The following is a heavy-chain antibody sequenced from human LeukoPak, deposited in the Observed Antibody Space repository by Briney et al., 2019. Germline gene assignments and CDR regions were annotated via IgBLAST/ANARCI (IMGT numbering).Heavy chain of an antibody. CDR3: VPGRVGYSYYFDY. J-gene: IGHJ4*02. Sequence: GGAPRPSCSVSGFTFSNYSIHWVRPAPGEGLGNFSAISSNGGSTYYADSVKGRFTISRDNSKNTLYLQMSSLRAEDTAVYYCVPGRVGYSYYFDYWGQGTLVTVSS. CDR1: GFTFSNYS. CDR2: ISSNGGST. D-gene: IGHD5-24*01. V-gene: IGHV3-64D*06.